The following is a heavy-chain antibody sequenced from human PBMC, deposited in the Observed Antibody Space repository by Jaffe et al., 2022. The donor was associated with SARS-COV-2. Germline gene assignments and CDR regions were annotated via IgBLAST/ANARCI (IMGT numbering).Heavy chain of an antibody. J-gene: IGHJ4*02. CDR3: ARDRDITIFGVENDY. V-gene: IGHV1-3*01. CDR2: INAGNGNT. CDR1: GYTFTSYA. Sequence: QVQLVQSGAEVKKPGASVKVSCKASGYTFTSYAMHWVRQAPGQRLEWMGWINAGNGNTKYSQKFQGRVTITRDTSASTAYMELSSLRSEDTAVYYCARDRDITIFGVENDYWGQGTLVTVSS. D-gene: IGHD3-3*01.